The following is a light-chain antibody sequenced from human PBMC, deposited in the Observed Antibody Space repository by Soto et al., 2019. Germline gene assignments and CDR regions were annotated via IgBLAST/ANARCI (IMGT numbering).Light chain of an antibody. Sequence: EIVLTQSPGTLSLSPGERATLYCGASQFVSTKYVAWYQQKPGLAPRLLIYDASRRATGISDRFSGSGSGTDFTLTISRLEPEDFAVYYCQQYGSSPSFGKGTKVDIK. CDR2: DAS. CDR1: QFVSTKY. V-gene: IGKV3D-20*01. J-gene: IGKJ1*01. CDR3: QQYGSSPS.